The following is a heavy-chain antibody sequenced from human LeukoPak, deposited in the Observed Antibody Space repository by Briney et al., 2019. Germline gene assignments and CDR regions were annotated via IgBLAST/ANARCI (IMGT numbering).Heavy chain of an antibody. Sequence: PSETLSLTCTVSGGSISSSSYYWGWIRQPPGKGLEWIGSIYYSGSTYYNPSLKSRVTISVDTSKNQFSLKLSSVTAADTAVYYCARLKWLQQVLYYFDYWGQGTLVTVSS. D-gene: IGHD5-24*01. CDR1: GGSISSSSYY. V-gene: IGHV4-39*01. J-gene: IGHJ4*02. CDR3: ARLKWLQQVLYYFDY. CDR2: IYYSGST.